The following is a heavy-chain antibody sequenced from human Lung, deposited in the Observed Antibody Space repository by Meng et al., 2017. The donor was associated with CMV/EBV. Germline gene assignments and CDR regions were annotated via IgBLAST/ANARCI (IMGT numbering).Heavy chain of an antibody. CDR3: ARRPGLDTIFGVFGAMWYFDL. CDR2: ISSSSSYI. V-gene: IGHV3-21*01. CDR1: GFTFSSYS. Sequence: SCAASGFTFSSYSMNWVRQAPGKGLEWVSSISSSSSYIYYADSVKGRFTISRDNAKNSLYLQMNSLRAEDTAVYYCARRPGLDTIFGVFGAMWYFDLWGLGTLVTVSS. D-gene: IGHD3-3*01. J-gene: IGHJ2*01.